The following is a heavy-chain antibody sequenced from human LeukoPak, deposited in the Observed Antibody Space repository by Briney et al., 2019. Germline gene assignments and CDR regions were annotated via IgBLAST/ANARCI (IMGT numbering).Heavy chain of an antibody. D-gene: IGHD3-22*01. CDR3: AREEFLHEINSSGYFVY. CDR2: VYSSGVG. Sequence: AETLSLTCTVSGGSITGYYWNWIRQPAGQGLEWLGRVYSSGVGNYNPSLTSRVTMSVDTSKNQFSLKLPSLTAADTAVYYCAREEFLHEINSSGYFVYWGQGTLVTVSS. V-gene: IGHV4-4*07. J-gene: IGHJ4*02. CDR1: GGSITGYY.